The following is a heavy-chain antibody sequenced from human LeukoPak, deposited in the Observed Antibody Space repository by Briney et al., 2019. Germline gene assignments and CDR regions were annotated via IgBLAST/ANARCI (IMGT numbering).Heavy chain of an antibody. CDR1: GFTFSRYE. J-gene: IGHJ6*04. V-gene: IGHV3-48*03. CDR3: AELGITMIGGV. Sequence: GGSLRLSCAASGFTFSRYEMNWVRQAPGKGLEWVSYISSSGSTIYYADSVKRRLTIYRDNAKNSLYLQMNSLRAEDTAVYYCAELGITMIGGVWGKGTTVTISS. D-gene: IGHD3-10*02. CDR2: ISSSGSTI.